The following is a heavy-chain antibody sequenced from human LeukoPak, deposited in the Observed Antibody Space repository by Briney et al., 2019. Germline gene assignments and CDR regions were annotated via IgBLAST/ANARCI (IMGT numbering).Heavy chain of an antibody. CDR1: GVTFSSYA. D-gene: IGHD3-10*02. J-gene: IGHJ4*02. Sequence: GGSLRLSCAASGVTFSSYAMSWVRQTPGKGLEWVSVISGSGGSTDYADSVKGRFTISRDNSKNTLYVQMNSLRAEDTAVYYCAKGSTMYTAHYFDYWGQGTLVTVSS. CDR3: AKGSTMYTAHYFDY. CDR2: ISGSGGST. V-gene: IGHV3-23*01.